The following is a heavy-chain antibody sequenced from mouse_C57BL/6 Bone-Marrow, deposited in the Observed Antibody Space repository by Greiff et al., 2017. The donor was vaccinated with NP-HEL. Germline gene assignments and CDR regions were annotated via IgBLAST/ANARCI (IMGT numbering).Heavy chain of an antibody. CDR2: INPNNGGT. CDR3: ARSFLFAY. V-gene: IGHV1-26*01. J-gene: IGHJ3*01. CDR1: GYTFTDYY. Sequence: EVQLQQSGPELVKPGASVKISCKASGYTFTDYYMNWVKQSHGKSLEWIGDINPNNGGTSYNQKFKGKATLTVDKSSSTAYMELRSLTSEDSAVYYCARSFLFAYWGQGTLVTVSA.